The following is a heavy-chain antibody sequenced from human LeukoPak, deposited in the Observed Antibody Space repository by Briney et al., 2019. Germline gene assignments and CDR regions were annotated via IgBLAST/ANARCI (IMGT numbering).Heavy chain of an antibody. CDR2: IYPGDSDT. D-gene: IGHD3-3*01. V-gene: IGHV5-51*01. CDR3: ATNSRTPFGVVTYYFDY. J-gene: IGHJ4*02. CDR1: GYSFTSWW. Sequence: GESLKISCTGSGYSFTSWWIGWVRQMPGKGLEWMGIIYPGDSDTRYSPSFQGQVTISADKSISTAYLQWSSLKASDTAMYYCATNSRTPFGVVTYYFDYWGQGTLVTVSS.